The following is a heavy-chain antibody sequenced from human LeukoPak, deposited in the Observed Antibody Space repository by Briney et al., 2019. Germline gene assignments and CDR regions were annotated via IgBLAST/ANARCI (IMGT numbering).Heavy chain of an antibody. V-gene: IGHV3-33*01. D-gene: IGHD1-26*01. CDR1: GFIFSSYG. CDR2: IWYDGSNK. CDR3: ARGRSYYFDY. J-gene: IGHJ4*02. Sequence: GGSLRLCCAACGFIFSSYGMQWVRQAPGKGLEWVAVIWYDGSNKYYADSVKGRFTISRDNSKNTLYLQMSSLRAEDTAVYYCARGRSYYFDYWGQGNLVTVSS.